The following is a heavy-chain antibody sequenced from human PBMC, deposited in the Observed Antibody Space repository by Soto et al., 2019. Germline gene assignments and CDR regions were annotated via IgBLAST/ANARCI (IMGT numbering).Heavy chain of an antibody. CDR3: ATGEWELPHF. J-gene: IGHJ4*02. Sequence: QVQLVQSGAEVKKPGSSVKVSCKASGGSFSNDAISWVRQAPGQGLEWMGGIIPVIGKPDYAQKYQGRVTIAADESTSTAYMELTNLVSQDTAMYYCATGEWELPHFWGQGSLLTVSS. D-gene: IGHD1-26*01. V-gene: IGHV1-69*01. CDR2: IIPVIGKP. CDR1: GGSFSNDA.